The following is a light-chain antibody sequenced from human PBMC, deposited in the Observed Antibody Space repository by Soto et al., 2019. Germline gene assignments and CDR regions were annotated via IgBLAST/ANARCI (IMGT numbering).Light chain of an antibody. CDR1: SSNIGSNS. J-gene: IGLJ3*02. V-gene: IGLV1-44*01. Sequence: QSVLTQPPSASGTPGQRVTISCSGSSSNIGSNSVNWYHQLPGTAPKLLIYNNNQRPSGVPDRFSGSKSGTSASLAISGLQSEDEADYYCAAWDDTLKGWVFGGGTKVTVL. CDR3: AAWDDTLKGWV. CDR2: NNN.